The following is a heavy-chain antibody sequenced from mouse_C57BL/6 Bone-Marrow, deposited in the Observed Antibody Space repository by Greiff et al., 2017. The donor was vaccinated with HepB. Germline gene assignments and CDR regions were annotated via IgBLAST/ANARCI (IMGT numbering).Heavy chain of an antibody. J-gene: IGHJ2*01. V-gene: IGHV1-69*01. D-gene: IGHD1-1*01. CDR1: GYTFTSYW. Sequence: QVTLKESGAELVMPGASVKLSCKASGYTFTSYWMHWVKQRPGQGLEWIGEIDPSDSYTNYNQKFKGKSTLTVDKSSSTAYMQLSSLTSEDSAVYYCARKEGYYGSSSYYFDYWGQGTTLTVSS. CDR2: IDPSDSYT. CDR3: ARKEGYYGSSSYYFDY.